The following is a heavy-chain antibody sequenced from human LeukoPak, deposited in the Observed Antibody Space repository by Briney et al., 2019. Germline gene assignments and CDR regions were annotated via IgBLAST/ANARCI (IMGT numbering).Heavy chain of an antibody. CDR3: ARGRGRSSYLFDP. V-gene: IGHV4-31*03. Sequence: SETLSLTCTVSGGSISSGGYYWSWIRQHPGKGLGWIGYIYYSGSTYYNPSLKSRVTISVDTSKNQFSLRLSSVTAADTAVYYCARGRGRSSYLFDPWGQGTLVTVSS. CDR1: GGSISSGGYY. D-gene: IGHD5-18*01. CDR2: IYYSGST. J-gene: IGHJ5*02.